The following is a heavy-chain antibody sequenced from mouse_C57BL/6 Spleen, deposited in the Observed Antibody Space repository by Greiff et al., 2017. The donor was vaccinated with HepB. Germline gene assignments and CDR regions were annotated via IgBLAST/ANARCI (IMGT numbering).Heavy chain of an antibody. CDR1: GFTFSSYA. Sequence: EVQGVESGGGLVKPGGSLKLSCAASGFTFSSYAMSWVRQTPEKRLEWVATISDGGSYTYYPDNVKGRFTISRDNAKNNLYLQMRHLKSEDTAMYYCATNWDLYYAMDYWGQGTSVTVSS. D-gene: IGHD4-1*01. CDR3: ATNWDLYYAMDY. CDR2: ISDGGSYT. J-gene: IGHJ4*01. V-gene: IGHV5-4*01.